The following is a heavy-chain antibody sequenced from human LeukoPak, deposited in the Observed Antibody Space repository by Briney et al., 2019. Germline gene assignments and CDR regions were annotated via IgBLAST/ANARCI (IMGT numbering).Heavy chain of an antibody. CDR1: GGSISPYY. J-gene: IGHJ6*02. V-gene: IGHV4-4*07. D-gene: IGHD3-10*01. CDR2: IYSSGNT. CDR3: ARVPLYYGSGSLGIYYYYYGMDV. Sequence: PSETLSLTCTVSGGSISPYYWSWIRQSAGKGLEWIGRIYSSGNTYYNPSLKSRVAMPLDTSKNQISLRLSSVTAADTAVYYCARVPLYYGSGSLGIYYYYYGMDVWGQGTTVTVSS.